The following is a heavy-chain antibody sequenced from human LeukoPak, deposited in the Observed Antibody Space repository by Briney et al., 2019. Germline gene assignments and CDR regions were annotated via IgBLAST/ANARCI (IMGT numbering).Heavy chain of an antibody. Sequence: EASVKVSCKASGYTFNTYAMNWVRQAPGQGLEWMGWINTNTGNPIYAQGFTGRFVLSLDTSVSTAYLQISSLKAEDTAVYYCARRVPFDLWGQGTLVTVSS. J-gene: IGHJ4*02. D-gene: IGHD4/OR15-4a*01. V-gene: IGHV7-4-1*02. CDR3: ARRVPFDL. CDR2: INTNTGNP. CDR1: GYTFNTYA.